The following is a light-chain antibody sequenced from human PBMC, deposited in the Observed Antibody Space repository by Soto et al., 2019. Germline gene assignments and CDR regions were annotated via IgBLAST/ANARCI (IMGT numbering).Light chain of an antibody. CDR3: GTWXXXLXXGV. V-gene: IGLV1-51*02. CDR1: YSNIGIKY. J-gene: IGLJ2*01. CDR2: ENN. Sequence: QSVLTQPPSVSAALGQKVTISCSGSYSNIGIKYVSWYQQLPGTAPKLLIYENNRRPSGIPDRFSASKSGTSATLDITGLXXXDEXDYYCGTWXXXLXXGVFGXGT.